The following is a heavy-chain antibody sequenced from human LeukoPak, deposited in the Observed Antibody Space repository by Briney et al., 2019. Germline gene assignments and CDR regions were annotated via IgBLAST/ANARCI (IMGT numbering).Heavy chain of an antibody. CDR2: ISTTGANT. Sequence: GGSLRLSCAASGFTFSSYSMNWVRQAPGKGLEWVSTISTTGANTYYADSVKGRFTISRDNSKNTLYLQMNSLRAEDTAVYYCGQVGYYYYGMDVWGQGTTVTVSS. CDR1: GFTFSSYS. CDR3: GQVGYYYYGMDV. J-gene: IGHJ6*02. D-gene: IGHD2-15*01. V-gene: IGHV3-23*01.